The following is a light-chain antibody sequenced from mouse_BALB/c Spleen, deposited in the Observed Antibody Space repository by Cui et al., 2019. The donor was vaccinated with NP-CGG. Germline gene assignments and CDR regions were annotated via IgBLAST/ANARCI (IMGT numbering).Light chain of an antibody. J-gene: IGLJ1*01. CDR1: TGAVTTSNY. V-gene: IGLV1*01. CDR2: GTK. Sequence: QAVVTHESALTTSPGETVTLTCRSSTGAVTTSNYANWVQEKPDHLFTGLIGGTKNRAPGVPARFAGSLIGDKAVLTITGAQTEDETIYFCALWYSNHWVFGGGTKLTVL. CDR3: ALWYSNHWV.